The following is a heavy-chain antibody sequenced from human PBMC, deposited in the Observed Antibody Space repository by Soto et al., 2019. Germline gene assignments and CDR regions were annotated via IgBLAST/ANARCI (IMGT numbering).Heavy chain of an antibody. CDR3: ARVRHYDSSGPLSDAFDI. J-gene: IGHJ3*02. CDR2: INPNSGGT. Sequence: QVQLVQSGAEVKKPGASVKVSCKASGYTFTGYYMHWVRQAPGQGLEWMGWINPNSGGTNYAHKFQCWVTMTRDTSISTAYMELSRLRSDDTAVYYCARVRHYDSSGPLSDAFDIWGQGTMVTVSS. CDR1: GYTFTGYY. D-gene: IGHD3-22*01. V-gene: IGHV1-2*04.